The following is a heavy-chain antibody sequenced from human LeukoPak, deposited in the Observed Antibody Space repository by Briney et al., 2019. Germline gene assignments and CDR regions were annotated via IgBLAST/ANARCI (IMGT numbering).Heavy chain of an antibody. J-gene: IGHJ4*02. CDR3: ARWRWQQSEFDL. CDR1: GFSFSSYH. CDR2: IFPDGHQE. Sequence: GGSLRLSCVASGFSFSSYHMSWVRQAPGKGLGCVAHIFPDGHQESCDASVRGRFTVSRDNTKNSVFLQMNSLRVEDTAIYYCARWRWQQSEFDLWGQGALVTVSS. D-gene: IGHD5-24*01. V-gene: IGHV3-7*01.